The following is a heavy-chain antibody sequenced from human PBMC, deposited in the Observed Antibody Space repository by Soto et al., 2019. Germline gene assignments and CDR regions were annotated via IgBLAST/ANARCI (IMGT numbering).Heavy chain of an antibody. CDR1: GGSFSGYY. Sequence: QVQLQQWGAGLLEPSETLSLTCAVYGGSFSGYYWNWISQPPGKGLEWIGEIKHRGSTNYNPSLKSPVTISLDTSKTQFSLKLNSVTDADTAVYYCARGQCTGSGCYSRYYYGMDVWGQGITVTVSS. V-gene: IGHV4-34*01. J-gene: IGHJ6*02. D-gene: IGHD2-15*01. CDR3: ARGQCTGSGCYSRYYYGMDV. CDR2: IKHRGST.